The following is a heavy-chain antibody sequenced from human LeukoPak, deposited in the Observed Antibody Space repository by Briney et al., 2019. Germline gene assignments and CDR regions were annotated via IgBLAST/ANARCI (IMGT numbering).Heavy chain of an antibody. CDR3: ARDRGGSTSLYYYMDV. V-gene: IGHV3-53*01. D-gene: IGHD2-2*01. CDR2: IYSGGST. Sequence: PGGSLRLSCAASGFTVSGNYMSWVRQAPRKGLEWVSVIYSGGSTYYAASVKGRFTISRDNSKNTLYLQTNSLRAEDTAVYYCARDRGGSTSLYYYMDVWGKGTMVTVSS. J-gene: IGHJ6*03. CDR1: GFTVSGNY.